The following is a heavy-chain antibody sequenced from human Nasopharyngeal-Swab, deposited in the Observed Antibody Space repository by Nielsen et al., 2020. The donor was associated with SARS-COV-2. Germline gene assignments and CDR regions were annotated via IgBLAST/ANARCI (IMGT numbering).Heavy chain of an antibody. CDR3: ARHLSWWLVTSYYFDY. D-gene: IGHD6-19*01. Sequence: SETLSLTCTVSGGSISSSSYYWGWIRQPPGKGLEWIGSIYYSGSTYYNPPLKSRVTISVDTSKNQFSLKLSSVTAADTAVYYCARHLSWWLVTSYYFDYWGQGTLVTVSS. V-gene: IGHV4-39*01. J-gene: IGHJ4*02. CDR2: IYYSGST. CDR1: GGSISSSSYY.